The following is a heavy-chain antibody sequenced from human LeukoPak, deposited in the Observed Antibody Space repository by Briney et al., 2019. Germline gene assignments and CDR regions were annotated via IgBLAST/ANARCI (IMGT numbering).Heavy chain of an antibody. CDR2: IYTSGST. J-gene: IGHJ4*02. Sequence: SETLSLTCTVSGVSISSYYWSWIRQPAGKGLEWIGRIYTSGSTNYNPSLKSRVTMSVDTSKNQFSLKLSSVTAADTAVYYCARDRYYYDSSGYYVFDYRGQGTLVTVSS. V-gene: IGHV4-4*07. CDR1: GVSISSYY. CDR3: ARDRYYYDSSGYYVFDY. D-gene: IGHD3-22*01.